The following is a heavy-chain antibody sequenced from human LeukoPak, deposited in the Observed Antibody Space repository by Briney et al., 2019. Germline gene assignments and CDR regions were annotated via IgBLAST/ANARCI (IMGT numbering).Heavy chain of an antibody. CDR1: GFTFSNAW. CDR3: TRALITFGGVIVIPFDY. V-gene: IGHV3-49*04. J-gene: IGHJ4*02. CDR2: TRSKAYGGPT. Sequence: PGGSLRLSCATSGFTFSNAWMNWVRQAPGKGLEWVGFTRSKAYGGPTEYAASVKGRFTISRDASKSIAYLQMNSLKTEDTAVYYCTRALITFGGVIVIPFDYWGQGTLVTVSS. D-gene: IGHD3-16*02.